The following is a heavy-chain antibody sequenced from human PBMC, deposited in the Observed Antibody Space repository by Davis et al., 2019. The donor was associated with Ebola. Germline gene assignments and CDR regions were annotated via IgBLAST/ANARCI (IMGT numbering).Heavy chain of an antibody. D-gene: IGHD3-22*01. CDR3: TRWAITMIVEVITTGDWFDP. V-gene: IGHV3-49*03. CDR1: GFTFGDYA. Sequence: PGGSLRLSCTASGFTFGDYAMSWFRQAPGKGLEWVGFIRSKAYGGTTEYAASVKGRFTISRDDSKSIAYLQMNSLKTEDTAVYYCTRWAITMIVEVITTGDWFDPWGQGTLVTVSS. CDR2: IRSKAYGGTT. J-gene: IGHJ5*02.